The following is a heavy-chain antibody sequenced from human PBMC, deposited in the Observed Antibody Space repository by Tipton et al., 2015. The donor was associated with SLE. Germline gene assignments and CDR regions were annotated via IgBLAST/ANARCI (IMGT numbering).Heavy chain of an antibody. CDR1: GFTVSSNY. Sequence: GSLRLSCAASGFTVSSNYMSWVRQAPGKGLEWVSVIYSGGSTYYADSVKGRFTSSRHNSKNTLYLQMNSLRAEDTAVYYCARAMSYYYYDSSDAFDIWGQGTMVTVSS. J-gene: IGHJ3*02. D-gene: IGHD3-22*01. V-gene: IGHV3-53*04. CDR3: ARAMSYYYYDSSDAFDI. CDR2: IYSGGST.